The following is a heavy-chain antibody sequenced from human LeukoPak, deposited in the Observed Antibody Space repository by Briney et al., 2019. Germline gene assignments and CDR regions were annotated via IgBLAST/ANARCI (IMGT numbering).Heavy chain of an antibody. CDR3: TTDPFITMIVVSTHY. CDR2: ISSSSSYI. CDR1: GFTFSSYS. J-gene: IGHJ4*02. V-gene: IGHV3-21*03. Sequence: GGSLRLSCAASGFTFSSYSMNWVRQAPGKGLEWVSSISSSSSYIYYADSVKGRFTISRDNAKNSLYLQMNSLKTEDTAVYYCTTDPFITMIVVSTHYWGQGTLVTVSS. D-gene: IGHD3-22*01.